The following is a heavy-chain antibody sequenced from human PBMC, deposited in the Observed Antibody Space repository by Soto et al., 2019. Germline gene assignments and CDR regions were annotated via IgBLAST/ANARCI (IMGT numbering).Heavy chain of an antibody. Sequence: EVELLESGGGLVRPGGSLRLSCAASGFTFSHYVLSWVRQSPERGLEWVSSISGSGSSVYVADSVRGRFIMSRDLSTNTLYLQMNSLRVDDTAVYYCAKDWYHESSGYYPSSGWYFDLWGRGTLVTVSS. CDR2: ISGSGSSV. V-gene: IGHV3-23*01. J-gene: IGHJ2*01. D-gene: IGHD3-22*01. CDR1: GFTFSHYV. CDR3: AKDWYHESSGYYPSSGWYFDL.